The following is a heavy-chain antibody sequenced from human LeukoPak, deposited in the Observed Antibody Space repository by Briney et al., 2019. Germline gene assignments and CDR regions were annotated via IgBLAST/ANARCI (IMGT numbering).Heavy chain of an antibody. CDR1: GFTFSSYG. CDR3: ARGDGYCSSTSCYYYYYGMDV. J-gene: IGHJ6*02. D-gene: IGHD2-2*01. Sequence: GGSLRLPCAASGFTFSSYGMHWVRQAPGKGLEWVAVIWYDGSNKYYADSVKGRFTISRDKSKNTLYLQMNSLRAEDTAVYYCARGDGYCSSTSCYYYYYGMDVWGQGTTVTVSS. CDR2: IWYDGSNK. V-gene: IGHV3-33*01.